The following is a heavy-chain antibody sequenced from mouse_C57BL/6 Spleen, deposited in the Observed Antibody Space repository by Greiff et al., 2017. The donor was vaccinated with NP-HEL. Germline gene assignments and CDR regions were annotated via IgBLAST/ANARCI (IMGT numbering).Heavy chain of an antibody. V-gene: IGHV1-74*01. CDR3: AMGGWYFDY. CDR2: IHPSDSDT. Sequence: QVHVKQPGAELVKPGASVKVSCKASGYTFTSYWLHWVKQRPGQGLEWIGRIHPSDSDTNYNQKFKGKATLTVDKSSSTAYMQLSSLTSEDSAVYYCAMGGWYFDYWGQGTTLTVSS. J-gene: IGHJ2*01. CDR1: GYTFTSYW.